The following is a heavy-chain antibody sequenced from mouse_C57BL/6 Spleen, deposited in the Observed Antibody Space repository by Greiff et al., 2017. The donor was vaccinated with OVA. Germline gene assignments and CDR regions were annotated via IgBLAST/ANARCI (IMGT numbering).Heavy chain of an antibody. CDR1: GYAFSSSW. J-gene: IGHJ4*01. CDR3: ARGGGNYDSDYAMDY. CDR2: IYPGDGDT. V-gene: IGHV1-82*01. Sequence: QVQLKESGPELVKPGASVKISCKASGYAFSSSWMNWVKQRPGKGLEWIGRIYPGDGDTNYNGKFKGKATLTADKSSSTAYMQLSSLTSEDSAVYFCARGGGNYDSDYAMDYWGQGTSVTVSS. D-gene: IGHD2-1*01.